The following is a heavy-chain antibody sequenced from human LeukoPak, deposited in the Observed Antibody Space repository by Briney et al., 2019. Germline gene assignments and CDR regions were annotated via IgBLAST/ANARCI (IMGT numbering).Heavy chain of an antibody. V-gene: IGHV3-30*04. CDR1: GFTFSSYA. J-gene: IGHJ4*02. Sequence: PGGSLRLSCAASGFTFSSYAMHWVRQAPGKGLEWVAVISYDGSNKYYADSVKGRFTISRDNSKNTLYLQMNSLRAEDTAVYYCARARYYYDSSGYYGPYYFDYWGQGTLVTVSS. CDR2: ISYDGSNK. CDR3: ARARYYYDSSGYYGPYYFDY. D-gene: IGHD3-22*01.